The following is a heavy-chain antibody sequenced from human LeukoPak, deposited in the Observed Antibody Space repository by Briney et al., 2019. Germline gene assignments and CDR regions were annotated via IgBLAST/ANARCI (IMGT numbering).Heavy chain of an antibody. D-gene: IGHD1-26*01. CDR1: GFTFSSYA. CDR2: ISYDGSNK. Sequence: GGSLRLSCAASGFTFSSYAMHWDRQAPGKGLEWVAVISYDGSNKYYADSVKGRFTISRDNSKNTLYLQMNSLRAEDTAVYYCARALQWELQRLDYWGQGTLVTVSS. CDR3: ARALQWELQRLDY. J-gene: IGHJ4*02. V-gene: IGHV3-30-3*01.